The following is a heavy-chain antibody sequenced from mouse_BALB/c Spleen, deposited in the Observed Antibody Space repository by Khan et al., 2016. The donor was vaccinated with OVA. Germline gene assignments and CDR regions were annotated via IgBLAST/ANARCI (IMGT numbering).Heavy chain of an antibody. CDR2: VSTGGSYT. Sequence: EVKLLESGGDLVKPGGSLKLSCAASGFTFSTYGMSWVRQTPDKRLEWVATVSTGGSYTYYPDSVKGRFTISRDNAKNTLYLQMSGLKSEDTAMLYGTRLAYYYDSEGFAYWGQGTLVTVSA. J-gene: IGHJ3*01. D-gene: IGHD1-1*01. CDR1: GFTFSTYG. CDR3: TRLAYYYDSEGFAY. V-gene: IGHV5-6*01.